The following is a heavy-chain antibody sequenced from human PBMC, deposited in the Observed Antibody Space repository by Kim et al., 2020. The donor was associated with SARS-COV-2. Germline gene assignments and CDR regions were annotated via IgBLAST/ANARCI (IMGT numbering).Heavy chain of an antibody. CDR2: ISGSGGST. D-gene: IGHD3-9*01. CDR1: GFTFSSYA. J-gene: IGHJ5*02. CDR3: ATNYDILTGYQAGSEP. V-gene: IGHV3-23*01. Sequence: GGSLRLSCVASGFTFSSYAMSWVRQAPGKGLEWVSAISGSGGSTYYADSVKGRFTISRDNSKNTLYLQMNSLRAEDTAVYYCATNYDILTGYQAGSEPWGQGTLVTVSS.